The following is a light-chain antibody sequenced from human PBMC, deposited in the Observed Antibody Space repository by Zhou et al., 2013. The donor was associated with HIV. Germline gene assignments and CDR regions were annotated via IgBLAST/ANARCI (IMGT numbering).Light chain of an antibody. CDR3: QHYNPYLRT. V-gene: IGKV3D-15*01. CDR2: GTS. Sequence: EVVMTQSPSTLSVSPGERVTLSCRASQSVSSNLAWYQQKPGQPPRPLIFGTSTRATGIPDRFSGSGSGTDFTLTISRLEPDDFATYYCQHYNPYLRTFGQGTTVDI. CDR1: QSVSSN. J-gene: IGKJ1*01.